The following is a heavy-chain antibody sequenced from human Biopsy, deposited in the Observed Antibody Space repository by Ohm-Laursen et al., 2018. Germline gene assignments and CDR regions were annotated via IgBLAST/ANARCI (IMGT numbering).Heavy chain of an antibody. CDR3: ARDPIVGSKADGMDV. D-gene: IGHD1-26*01. J-gene: IGHJ6*02. V-gene: IGHV3-33*01. CDR1: GFTFSVYA. Sequence: SLRLSCAASGFTFSVYAMHWVRQVPGKGLEWVAIIWYDGSSEYYADSVKGRFTIPRDNSKNTVYLQMNSLRVEDTAVYYCARDPIVGSKADGMDVWGQGTTVTVSS. CDR2: IWYDGSSE.